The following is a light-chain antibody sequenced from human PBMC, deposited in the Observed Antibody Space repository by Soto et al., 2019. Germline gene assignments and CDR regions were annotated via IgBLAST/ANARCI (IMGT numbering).Light chain of an antibody. Sequence: EIVMTQSPAPLSVSPGEKATLSCRASQSVSSNLAWYQQKPGQAPALLIYAASARATGIPVRFSGSRSGTEFTLTISSLQSEDFAVYYCQHYNNWPFTFGQGTKLEIK. J-gene: IGKJ2*01. CDR2: AAS. CDR1: QSVSSN. CDR3: QHYNNWPFT. V-gene: IGKV3-15*01.